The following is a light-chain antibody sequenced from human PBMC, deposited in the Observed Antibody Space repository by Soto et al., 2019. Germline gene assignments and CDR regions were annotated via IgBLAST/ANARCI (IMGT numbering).Light chain of an antibody. CDR1: QSVDGNS. CDR3: QQYQNSPRT. CDR2: DTS. J-gene: IGKJ1*01. V-gene: IGKV3-20*01. Sequence: ETVLTQSPGTLSLSPGERATVSCRASQSVDGNSLAWYQQRPGQAPRLLIYDTSKRATGIPDRFSGSGSGTDFTLTISRLEPADFAVYYCQQYQNSPRTFGQGTKVEIK.